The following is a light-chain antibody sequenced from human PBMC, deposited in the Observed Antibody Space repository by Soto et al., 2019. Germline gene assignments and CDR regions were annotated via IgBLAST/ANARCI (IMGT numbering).Light chain of an antibody. CDR3: QQYNYWST. Sequence: EIVMTQSPATLSVSPGERATLSCRASQSVSTNIAWYQQKPGQAPRLLIYGASTRATGVPARFTGSGSGTXFXXTIXXLXXXDFAVYYCQQYNYWSTFGQGTKLEI. CDR1: QSVSTN. CDR2: GAS. J-gene: IGKJ2*01. V-gene: IGKV3-15*01.